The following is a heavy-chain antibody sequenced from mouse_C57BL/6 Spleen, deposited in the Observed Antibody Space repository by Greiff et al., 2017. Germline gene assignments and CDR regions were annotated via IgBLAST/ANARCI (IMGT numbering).Heavy chain of an antibody. J-gene: IGHJ2*01. CDR1: GYTFTDYN. CDR2: INPNNGGT. CDR3: ARRYGSSLDY. Sequence: VQLQQSGPELVKPGASVKIPCKASGYTFTDYNMDWVKQSHGKSLEWIGDINPNNGGTIYNQKFKGKATLTVDKSSSTAYMELRSLTSEDTAVYYFARRYGSSLDYWGQGTTLTVSS. V-gene: IGHV1-18*01. D-gene: IGHD1-1*01.